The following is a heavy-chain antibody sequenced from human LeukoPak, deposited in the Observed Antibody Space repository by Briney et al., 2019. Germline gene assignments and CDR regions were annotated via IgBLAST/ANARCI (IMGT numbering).Heavy chain of an antibody. D-gene: IGHD3-22*01. J-gene: IGHJ5*02. Sequence: PSQTLSLTCTVSGVSISSGDYYWSWIRQPPGKGLEWIGYIYYSGSTYYNPSLKSRVTISVDTSKNQFSLKLSSVTAADTAVYYCARGFGEYYYDSSGYYYDWFDPWGQGTLVTVSS. CDR3: ARGFGEYYYDSSGYYYDWFDP. CDR1: GVSISSGDYY. V-gene: IGHV4-30-4*01. CDR2: IYYSGST.